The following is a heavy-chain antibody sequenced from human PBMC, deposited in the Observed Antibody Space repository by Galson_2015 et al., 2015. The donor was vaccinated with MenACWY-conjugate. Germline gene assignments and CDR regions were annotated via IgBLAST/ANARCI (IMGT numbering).Heavy chain of an antibody. CDR2: TYYRSKWNY. CDR1: GDSVSSNSAA. D-gene: IGHD2-15*01. V-gene: IGHV6-1*01. CDR3: ARMHGGYVDY. Sequence: CAISGDSVSSNSAAWNWIRQSPSRGLEWLGRTYYRSKWNYNYALSVESRIIINPDTSKNQFSLQLNSVTPEDTAVYFCARMHGGYVDYWGQGALVTVSS. J-gene: IGHJ4*02.